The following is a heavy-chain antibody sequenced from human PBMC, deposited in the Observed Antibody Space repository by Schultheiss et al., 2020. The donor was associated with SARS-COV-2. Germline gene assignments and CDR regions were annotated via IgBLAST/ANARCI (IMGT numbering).Heavy chain of an antibody. Sequence: GESLKISCQGPGYRFTNYWISWVRQMPGKGLEWMGKIDPSDSETNYSPSFQGHVTISVDRSISTAYLQWTSLKASDTAMYYCARRVAGTLDTVENWFDPWGQGTLVTVSS. CDR3: ARRVAGTLDTVENWFDP. V-gene: IGHV5-10-1*01. CDR1: GYRFTNYW. J-gene: IGHJ5*02. CDR2: IDPSDSET. D-gene: IGHD6-19*01.